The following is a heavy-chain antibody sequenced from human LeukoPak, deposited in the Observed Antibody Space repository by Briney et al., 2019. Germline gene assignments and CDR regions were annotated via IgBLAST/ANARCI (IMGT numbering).Heavy chain of an antibody. CDR1: GFSFSSYG. J-gene: IGHJ4*02. V-gene: IGHV3-21*01. CDR3: ASHVGSTRNFDY. D-gene: IGHD2-2*01. CDR2: ISSTSKYV. Sequence: PGGSLRLSCAASGFSFSSYGMNWVRQAPGKGLEWVSSISSTSKYVYYADSVKGRFTVSRDNAKNSLFLQMNSLRAEDTAVYYCASHVGSTRNFDYWGQGTLVTVSS.